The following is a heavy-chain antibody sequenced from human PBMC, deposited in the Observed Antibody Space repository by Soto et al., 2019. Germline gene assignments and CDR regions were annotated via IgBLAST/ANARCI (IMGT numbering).Heavy chain of an antibody. D-gene: IGHD4-17*01. V-gene: IGHV3-48*01. CDR2: ISSSSSTI. Sequence: EVQLVESGGGLVQPGGSLRLCCAACGFTFSSYSMNWVRQAPGKGLEWVSYISSSSSTIYYADSVKGRFTISIDNAKNSLYLQMNSLRAEDTAVYYCARDLDYGDLSEKNWFDPSGQGTLVTVSS. CDR1: GFTFSSYS. J-gene: IGHJ5*02. CDR3: ARDLDYGDLSEKNWFDP.